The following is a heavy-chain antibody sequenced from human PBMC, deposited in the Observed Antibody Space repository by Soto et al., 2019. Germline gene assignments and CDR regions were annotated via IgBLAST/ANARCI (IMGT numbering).Heavy chain of an antibody. V-gene: IGHV4-31*03. D-gene: IGHD3-10*01. Sequence: PSETLSLTCTVSGGSISSGGYYWSWIRQHPGKGLEWIGYIYYSGSTYYNPSLKSRVTISVDTSKNQFSLKLSSVTAADTAVYYCARDHKWFGPDYWGQGTLVTVSS. CDR3: ARDHKWFGPDY. CDR2: IYYSGST. CDR1: GGSISSGGYY. J-gene: IGHJ4*02.